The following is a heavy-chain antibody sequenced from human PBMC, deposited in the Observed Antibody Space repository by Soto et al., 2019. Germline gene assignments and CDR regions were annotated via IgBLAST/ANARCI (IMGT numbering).Heavy chain of an antibody. J-gene: IGHJ6*02. CDR2: INHSGST. Sequence: SETLSLTCTVAGASVSSGGFSWSWIRQPPGKGLEWIGEINHSGSTNYNPSLKSRVTISVDTSKNQFSLKLSSVTAADTAVYYCARGTLIYYYGMDVWGQGTTVTVS. CDR3: ARGTLIYYYGMDV. D-gene: IGHD2-8*01. V-gene: IGHV4-61*08. CDR1: GASVSSGGFS.